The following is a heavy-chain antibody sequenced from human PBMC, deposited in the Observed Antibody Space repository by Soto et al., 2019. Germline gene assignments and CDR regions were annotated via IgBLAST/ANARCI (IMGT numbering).Heavy chain of an antibody. CDR1: GGSISSGDYY. J-gene: IGHJ6*02. CDR2: IYYSGST. Sequence: QVQLQESGPGLVKPSQTLSLTCTVSGGSISSGDYYWSWIRQPPGKGLEWIGYIYYSGSTYYNPSLKSRVTMSVDTSKNQFSLKLSSVTAADTAVYYCARDERMVRSVGQDYYGLDVWGQGTTVTISS. V-gene: IGHV4-30-4*01. CDR3: ARDERMVRSVGQDYYGLDV. D-gene: IGHD3-10*01.